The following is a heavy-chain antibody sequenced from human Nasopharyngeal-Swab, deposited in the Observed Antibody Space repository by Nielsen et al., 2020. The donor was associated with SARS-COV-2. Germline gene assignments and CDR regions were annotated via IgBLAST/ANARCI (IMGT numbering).Heavy chain of an antibody. V-gene: IGHV7-4-1*02. CDR2: INTNTGNP. D-gene: IGHD5-12*01. CDR3: ARVEGIVATIFYYYYGMDV. J-gene: IGHJ6*02. CDR1: GYTFTSYA. Sequence: ASVKVSCKASGYTFTSYAMNWVRQAPGQGLEWMGWINTNTGNPTYAQGFTGLFVFSLDSSVRPAYLQISSLKAEDTAVYYCARVEGIVATIFYYYYGMDVWGQGTTVTVSS.